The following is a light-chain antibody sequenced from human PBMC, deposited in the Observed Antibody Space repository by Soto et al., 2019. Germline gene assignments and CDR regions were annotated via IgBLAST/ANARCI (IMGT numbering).Light chain of an antibody. CDR1: SSDVGIYDY. CDR3: CSYAGSYTLV. CDR2: EVT. Sequence: QSVLTQPASVSGSPGQSISISCTGTSSDVGIYDYVSWYQHHPGKAPKLMVYEVTNRPSGVSNRFSGSKSGNTASLTISGLQAEDEADYFCCSYAGSYTLVFGGGTKVTVL. J-gene: IGLJ2*01. V-gene: IGLV2-14*01.